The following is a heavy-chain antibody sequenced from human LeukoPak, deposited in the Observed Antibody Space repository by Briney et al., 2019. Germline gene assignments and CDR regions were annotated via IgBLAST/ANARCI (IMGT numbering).Heavy chain of an antibody. J-gene: IGHJ3*02. CDR2: INYSGST. V-gene: IGHV4-59*01. D-gene: IGHD2-21*02. Sequence: SETLSLTCTVSGDSISNYYWSWIRQPPGKGLEWIGYINYSGSTNYNPSLKSRLTISEDTSKNQFSLKLSSVTAADTAVYYCARDRGGDYFDIWGQGTLATVSS. CDR3: ARDRGGDYFDI. CDR1: GDSISNYY.